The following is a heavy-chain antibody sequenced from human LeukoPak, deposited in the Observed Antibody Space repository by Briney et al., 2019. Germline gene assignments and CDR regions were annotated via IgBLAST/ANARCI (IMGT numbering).Heavy chain of an antibody. J-gene: IGHJ3*02. Sequence: SETLSLTCAVYAGSFSGYYWSWIRQPPGKGLEWIGEIDHRGNTNYNPSLQSRVTISVDTSKNQFSLRLTSLTAADTTAYHCARIRSSSSFLRVFDIWGQGTMVTVSS. V-gene: IGHV4-34*01. CDR2: IDHRGNT. CDR1: AGSFSGYY. D-gene: IGHD2/OR15-2a*01. CDR3: ARIRSSSSFLRVFDI.